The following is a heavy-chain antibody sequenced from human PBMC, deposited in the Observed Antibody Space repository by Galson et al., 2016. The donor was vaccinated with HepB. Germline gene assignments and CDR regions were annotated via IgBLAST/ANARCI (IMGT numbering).Heavy chain of an antibody. Sequence: SVKVSCKASGDFVSTYVISWVRQAPGKGLEWMGGIIPIFDTPHYAQNFQGRVTITADESTNTAYMELSRLRYDDTAVYYCATWEPGPNWGQGTLVTVSS. CDR2: IIPIFDTP. CDR1: GDFVSTYV. CDR3: ATWEPGPN. J-gene: IGHJ4*02. V-gene: IGHV1-69*13. D-gene: IGHD1-26*01.